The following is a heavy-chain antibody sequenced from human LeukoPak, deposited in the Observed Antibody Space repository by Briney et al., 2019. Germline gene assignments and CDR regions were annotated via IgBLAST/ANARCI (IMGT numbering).Heavy chain of an antibody. CDR2: INHRGST. J-gene: IGHJ6*03. CDR3: ARERNCSSTSCYRAYYYMDV. CDR1: GGSFSGYY. Sequence: SSETLSLTCAVYGGSFSGYYWSWIRQPPGKGLEWIGEINHRGSTNYNPSLKSRVTISVDTSKNQFSLKLSSVTAADTAVYYCARERNCSSTSCYRAYYYMDVWGKGTTVTVSS. D-gene: IGHD2-2*01. V-gene: IGHV4-34*01.